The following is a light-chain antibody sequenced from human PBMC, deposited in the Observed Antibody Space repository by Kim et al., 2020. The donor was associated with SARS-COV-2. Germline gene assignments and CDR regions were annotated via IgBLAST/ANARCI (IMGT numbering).Light chain of an antibody. Sequence: GQSITISCTGTSSDVGGYNFVSWYQQHPGKAPKLMIYDVSNRPSGVSNRFSGSKSGNTASLTISGLQAEDEADYYCSSYTRSSTLVFGGGTKVTVL. J-gene: IGLJ2*01. V-gene: IGLV2-14*03. CDR3: SSYTRSSTLV. CDR1: SSDVGGYNF. CDR2: DVS.